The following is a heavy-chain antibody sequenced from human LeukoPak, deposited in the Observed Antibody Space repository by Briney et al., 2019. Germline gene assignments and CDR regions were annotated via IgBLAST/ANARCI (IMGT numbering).Heavy chain of an antibody. CDR3: AHYGSGSYSPFDY. J-gene: IGHJ4*02. CDR2: ISSGGSTI. V-gene: IGHV3-48*03. CDR1: GFTFSSYE. D-gene: IGHD3-10*01. Sequence: PGGSLRLSCAASGFTFSSYEMNWVRQAPGKGLEWVSYISSGGSTIYYADSVKGRFTISRDNAKNSLYLQMNSLRAEDTAVYYCAHYGSGSYSPFDYWGQGTLVTVSS.